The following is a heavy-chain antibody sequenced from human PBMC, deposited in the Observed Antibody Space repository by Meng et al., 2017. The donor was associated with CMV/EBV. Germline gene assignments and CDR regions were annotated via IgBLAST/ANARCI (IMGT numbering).Heavy chain of an antibody. CDR1: GFTFSSYA. V-gene: IGHV3-30-3*01. J-gene: IGHJ4*02. CDR3: ARLSGGY. D-gene: IGHD3-10*01. CDR2: ISYDGSNK. Sequence: GESLKISCAASGFTFSSYAMHWVRQAPGKGLEWVAVISYDGSNKYYADSVKGRFIISRDNSKNTLYLQMNSLRAEDTAVYYCARLSGGYWGQGTLVTVSS.